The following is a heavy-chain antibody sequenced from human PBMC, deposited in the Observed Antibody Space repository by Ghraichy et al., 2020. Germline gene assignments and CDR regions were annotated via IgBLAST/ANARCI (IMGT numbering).Heavy chain of an antibody. Sequence: SGPTLVKPTQTLTLTCTFSGFSLSTSGVGVGWIRQPPGKALEWLALIYWNDDKRYSPSLKSRLTITKDTSKNQVVLTMTNMDPVDTATYYCAHRVAGTLALDIFDYWGQGTLVTVSS. CDR2: IYWNDDK. CDR1: GFSLSTSGVG. CDR3: AHRVAGTLALDIFDY. V-gene: IGHV2-5*01. J-gene: IGHJ4*02. D-gene: IGHD6-19*01.